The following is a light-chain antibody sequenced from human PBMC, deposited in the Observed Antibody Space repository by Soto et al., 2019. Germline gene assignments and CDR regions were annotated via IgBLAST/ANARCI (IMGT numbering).Light chain of an antibody. Sequence: EIVMTQSPATLSVSPGERATLSCRASQSVSSNLAWYQQKPGQAPRLLIYGASTRATGIPARFSGSGSGTEFTLTISSLQSEDFAVYYCHQNNNCLTFGAGTKVEIK. J-gene: IGKJ4*01. CDR3: HQNNNCLT. V-gene: IGKV3-15*01. CDR1: QSVSSN. CDR2: GAS.